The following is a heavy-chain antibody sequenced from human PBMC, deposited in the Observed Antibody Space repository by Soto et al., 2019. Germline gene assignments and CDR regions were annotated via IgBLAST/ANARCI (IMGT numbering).Heavy chain of an antibody. CDR3: AREDSGGLDY. CDR1: GYTFSNYG. V-gene: IGHV1-18*01. Sequence: QVQLVQSGVEVKKPGASVKVSCKASGYTFSNYGISWVRQAPGQGLEWMGWFSSYNGDARYAQTLQGRVTMTTDTSTSTAYMELCSLRSDDTAVYYCAREDSGGLDYWGQGTLVTVSS. J-gene: IGHJ4*02. D-gene: IGHD1-26*01. CDR2: FSSYNGDA.